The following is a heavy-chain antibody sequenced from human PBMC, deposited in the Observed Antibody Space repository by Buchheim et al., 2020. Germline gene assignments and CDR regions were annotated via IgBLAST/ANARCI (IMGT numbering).Heavy chain of an antibody. V-gene: IGHV3-7*01. CDR2: IKQDGSEK. Sequence: EVQLVESGGGLVQPGGSLRLSCAASGFTFSSYWMSWVRQAPGKGLEWVANIKQDGSEKYYVDSVKGRFTISRDNAKNSPYLQMNSLRAEDTAVYYCARDLSPRGRDGYNPFDYWGQGTL. CDR1: GFTFSSYW. CDR3: ARDLSPRGRDGYNPFDY. J-gene: IGHJ4*02. D-gene: IGHD5-24*01.